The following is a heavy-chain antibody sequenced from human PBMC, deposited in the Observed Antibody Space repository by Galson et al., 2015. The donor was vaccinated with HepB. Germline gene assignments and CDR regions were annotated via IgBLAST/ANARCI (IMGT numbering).Heavy chain of an antibody. D-gene: IGHD5-12*01. CDR1: GFTFSRYS. CDR2: INSGSTTI. V-gene: IGHV3-48*04. Sequence: SLRLSCAASGFTFSRYSMNWVRQAPGKGLDWVSYINSGSTTIYYAGSVKGRFTISRDNAKNSLYLQMNSLRAEDTAVYYCARWMNGMDVWGQGTTVTVSS. CDR3: ARWMNGMDV. J-gene: IGHJ6*02.